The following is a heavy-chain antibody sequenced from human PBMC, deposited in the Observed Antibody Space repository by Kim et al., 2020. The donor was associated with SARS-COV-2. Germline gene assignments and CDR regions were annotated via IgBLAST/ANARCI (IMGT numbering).Heavy chain of an antibody. CDR1: GITFSTYA. CDR3: AKGTITSVSGYYYAMDV. CDR2: ISGRGGST. D-gene: IGHD5-12*01. V-gene: IGHV3-23*01. J-gene: IGHJ6*01. Sequence: GGSLRLSCAASGITFSTYAMSWVRQAPGKGLEWVSSISGRGGSTYYADSVKGRFTISRDNSKNTLYLQMNSLRVEDTALYYCAKGTITSVSGYYYAMDV.